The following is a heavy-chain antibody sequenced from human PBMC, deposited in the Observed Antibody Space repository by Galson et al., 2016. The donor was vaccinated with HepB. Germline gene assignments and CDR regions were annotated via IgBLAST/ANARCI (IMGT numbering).Heavy chain of an antibody. Sequence: CAISGDSVSSNSATWNWIRQSPSRGLEWLGRTYYRPKWYNDYALSVKSRITINPDTSKNQFSLQLSSVTPEDTAVYYCARVRSGYSGYANPYYYGMDVWGQGTTVTVSS. J-gene: IGHJ6*02. V-gene: IGHV6-1*01. CDR1: GDSVSSNSAT. D-gene: IGHD5-12*01. CDR2: TYYRPKWYN. CDR3: ARVRSGYSGYANPYYYGMDV.